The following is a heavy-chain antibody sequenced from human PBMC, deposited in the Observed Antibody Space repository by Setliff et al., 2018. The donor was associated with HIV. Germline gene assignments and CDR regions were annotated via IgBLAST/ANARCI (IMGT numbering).Heavy chain of an antibody. J-gene: IGHJ6*02. CDR2: MNPASGDT. V-gene: IGHV1-8*02. CDR3: ARAFVEVAPHYALDV. CDR1: GYSFTTYD. Sequence: ASVKVSCKTSGYSFTTYDINWVRQAAGQGLEWMGWMNPASGDTGSAQKFQGRLTMTRDTSIDTAYMELSSLSSDDSAVYFCARAFVEVAPHYALDVWGQGTTVTVSS. D-gene: IGHD2-15*01.